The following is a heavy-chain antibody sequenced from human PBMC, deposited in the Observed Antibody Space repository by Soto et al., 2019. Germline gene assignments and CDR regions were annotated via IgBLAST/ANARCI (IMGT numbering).Heavy chain of an antibody. J-gene: IGHJ3*02. CDR1: GGTFSSYA. CDR3: ARDSRSAAAAFDI. CDR2: IIPIFGTA. V-gene: IGHV1-69*13. D-gene: IGHD6-13*01. Sequence: ASVKVSCKASGGTFSSYAISWVRQAPGQGLEWMGGIIPIFGTANYAQKFQGRVTITADESTSTAYMELSSLRSEDTAVYYCARDSRSAAAAFDIWGQGTMVTVSS.